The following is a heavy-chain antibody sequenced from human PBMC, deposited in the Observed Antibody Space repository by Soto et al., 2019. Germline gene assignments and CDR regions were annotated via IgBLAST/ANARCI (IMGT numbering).Heavy chain of an antibody. CDR1: GGSTSSYY. J-gene: IGHJ3*02. CDR2: FFYGGTS. CDR3: ARVGNVEEYSGYDRSLAFDI. Sequence: PSETLSLTCTVSGGSTSSYYWGWIRQPPGKALEWIGYFFYGGTSNYNPSLKSRVTISGDASENQLSLRLSSVTAADTAVYYCARVGNVEEYSGYDRSLAFDIWGQGTMVTVSS. D-gene: IGHD5-12*01. V-gene: IGHV4-59*01.